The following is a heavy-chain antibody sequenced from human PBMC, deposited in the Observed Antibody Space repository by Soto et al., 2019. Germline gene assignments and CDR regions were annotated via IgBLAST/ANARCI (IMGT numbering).Heavy chain of an antibody. J-gene: IGHJ4*02. V-gene: IGHV3-66*01. CDR2: IYIDGNT. Sequence: PGGSLRLSCAASGFTFISAYMSWVRQAPGKGLEWVSVIYIDGNTFYADSVKGRFTISRDNSKNTLYLQMNNLRVEDTAIYYCVRDQSLVTTTWGQGT. CDR3: VRDQSLVTTT. D-gene: IGHD4-17*01. CDR1: GFTFISAY.